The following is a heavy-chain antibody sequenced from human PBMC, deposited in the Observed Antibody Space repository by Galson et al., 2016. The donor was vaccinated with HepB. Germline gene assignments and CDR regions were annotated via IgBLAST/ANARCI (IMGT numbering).Heavy chain of an antibody. Sequence: LRLSCAASGFIFSSFAMLWVRQPPGKGLEWVAVIYFDGSNKYYADSVKGRFTISRDNSKNTLYLQMNSLRGEDTAVYYCARDWFADSPYYDYYYGMDVWGKGTTVTVSS. CDR1: GFIFSSFA. CDR2: IYFDGSNK. CDR3: ARDWFADSPYYDYYYGMDV. D-gene: IGHD3-10*01. J-gene: IGHJ6*04. V-gene: IGHV3-30-3*01.